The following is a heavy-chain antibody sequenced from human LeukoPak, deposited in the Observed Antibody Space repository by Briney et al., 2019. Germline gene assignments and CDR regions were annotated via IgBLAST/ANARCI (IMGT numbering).Heavy chain of an antibody. D-gene: IGHD3-10*01. Sequence: GGSLRLSCAASGFTFSSYSMNWVRQAPGKGLEWVSYISSSSSTIYYADSVKGRFTISRDNAKNSLYLQMNSLRAEDTAVYYCARVRYYGSGSYYKGGWFDPWGQGTLVTVSS. J-gene: IGHJ5*02. V-gene: IGHV3-48*04. CDR3: ARVRYYGSGSYYKGGWFDP. CDR1: GFTFSSYS. CDR2: ISSSSSTI.